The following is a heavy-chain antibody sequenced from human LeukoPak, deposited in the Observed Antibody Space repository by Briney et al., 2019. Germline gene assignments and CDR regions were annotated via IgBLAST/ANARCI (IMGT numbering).Heavy chain of an antibody. V-gene: IGHV3-7*01. CDR3: ARDRGIAARRSYYYYMDV. D-gene: IGHD6-6*01. CDR1: GFTFSSYW. CDR2: IKQDGSEK. Sequence: VGSLRLSCAASGFTFSSYWMSWVRQAPGKGLEWVANIKQDGSEKYYVDSVKGRFTISRDNAKNSLYLQMNSLRAEDTAVYYCARDRGIAARRSYYYYMDVWGKGTTVTVSS. J-gene: IGHJ6*03.